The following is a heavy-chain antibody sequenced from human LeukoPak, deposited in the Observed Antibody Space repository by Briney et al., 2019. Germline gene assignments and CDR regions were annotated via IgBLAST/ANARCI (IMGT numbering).Heavy chain of an antibody. J-gene: IGHJ4*02. CDR3: ARVYYGSGSYFDY. CDR2: ISTSERT. V-gene: IGHV4-61*02. D-gene: IGHD3-10*01. Sequence: SETLSLTCTVSGGSINSGRYYWSWIRQPAGKGLEWIGRISTSERTDCNPSLKSRVTISVDTSKNQFSLKLSSVTAADTAVYYCARVYYGSGSYFDYWGQGTLVTVSS. CDR1: GGSINSGRYY.